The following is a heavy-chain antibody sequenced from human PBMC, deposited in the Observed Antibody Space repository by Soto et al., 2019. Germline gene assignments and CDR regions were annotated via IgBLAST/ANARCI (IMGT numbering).Heavy chain of an antibody. D-gene: IGHD3-10*01. CDR3: ARGRITMVRGVDYFDY. Sequence: QVQLQQWGAGLLKPSETLSLTCAVYGGPFSGYYWSGIRQPPGKGLEWIGEINHSGSTHYNPSLPSRVTISVDTSKNQFSLQLSSVTAADTAVYYCARGRITMVRGVDYFDYWGQGTLVTVSS. CDR2: INHSGST. V-gene: IGHV4-34*01. J-gene: IGHJ4*02. CDR1: GGPFSGYY.